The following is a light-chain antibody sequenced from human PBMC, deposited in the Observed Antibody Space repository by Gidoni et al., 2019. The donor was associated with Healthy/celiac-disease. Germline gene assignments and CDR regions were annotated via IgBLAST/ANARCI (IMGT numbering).Light chain of an antibody. CDR2: WAS. CDR3: QQYYSTLRT. CDR1: QSVLYRSNNKNY. Sequence: DIVMTQSPDSLAVSLGERATINCKSSQSVLYRSNNKNYLAGYQQKPGQPPKLLIYWASTRESGVPDRFSGSGSGTDFTLTISSLQAEDVAVYYCQQYYSTLRTFGQGTKVEIK. V-gene: IGKV4-1*01. J-gene: IGKJ1*01.